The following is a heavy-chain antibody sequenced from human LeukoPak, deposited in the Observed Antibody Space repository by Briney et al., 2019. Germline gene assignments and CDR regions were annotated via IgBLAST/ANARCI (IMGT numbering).Heavy chain of an antibody. CDR3: ARTPSRYCSSTSCYHNWFDP. V-gene: IGHV1-8*03. D-gene: IGHD2-2*01. CDR2: MNPNSGNT. Sequence: ASVKVSCKASGYTFTSYDINWVRQATGQGLEWMGWMNPNSGNTGYAQKFQGRVTITRNTSISTAYMELSSLRSEDTAVYYCARTPSRYCSSTSCYHNWFDPWGQGTLVTVSS. CDR1: GYTFTSYD. J-gene: IGHJ5*02.